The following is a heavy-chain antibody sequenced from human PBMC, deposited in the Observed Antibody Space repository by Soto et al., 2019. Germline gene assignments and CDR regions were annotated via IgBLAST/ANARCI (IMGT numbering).Heavy chain of an antibody. CDR2: MSHSGGT. Sequence: QVQLQQWGAGLLKPSENLSLTCAGYGGSVSGANYYWSWIRQPPGKGLEWIGEMSHSGGTHFNPSLKSRVTISVDTTKNQFSLKMSSVTAADTALYYCARVERGTATTVVDAFDIWGPGTMVTVSS. D-gene: IGHD1-1*01. CDR1: GGSVSGANYY. CDR3: ARVERGTATTVVDAFDI. J-gene: IGHJ3*02. V-gene: IGHV4-34*01.